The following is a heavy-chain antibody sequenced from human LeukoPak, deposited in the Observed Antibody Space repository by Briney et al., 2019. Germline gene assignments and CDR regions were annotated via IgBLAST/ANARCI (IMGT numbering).Heavy chain of an antibody. V-gene: IGHV4-59*01. D-gene: IGHD6-13*01. J-gene: IGHJ2*01. CDR2: VYYTGST. CDR1: GGSISSYY. Sequence: SETLSLTCTVSGGSISSYYWSWVRQPPGKGLEWIGFVYYTGSTNYSPSLKSRVTISVDTSKNQFSLKLSSVTAADTAVYYCARVDDSSSWYQDWYFDLWGRGTLVTVSS. CDR3: ARVDDSSSWYQDWYFDL.